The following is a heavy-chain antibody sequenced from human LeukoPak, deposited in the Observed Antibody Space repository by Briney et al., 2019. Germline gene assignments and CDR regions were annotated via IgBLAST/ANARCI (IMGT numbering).Heavy chain of an antibody. CDR3: TSFYYFDSSGSPFDY. CDR2: IRSKAYGGTT. Sequence: GGSLRLSCTASGFTFGDYALNWFRQAPGKGLEWVGFIRSKAYGGTTEYAASVKGRFIISRDDSKSVAYLQMNSLNTEDTAVYYCTSFYYFDSSGSPFDYWGQGTLVTVSS. CDR1: GFTFGDYA. D-gene: IGHD3-22*01. V-gene: IGHV3-49*03. J-gene: IGHJ4*02.